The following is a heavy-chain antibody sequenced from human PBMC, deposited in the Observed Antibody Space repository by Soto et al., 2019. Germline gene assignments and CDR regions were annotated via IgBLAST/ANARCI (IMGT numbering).Heavy chain of an antibody. V-gene: IGHV4-61*03. CDR2: ISYSGIT. J-gene: IGHJ4*02. CDR1: GGSVSSGSYY. CDR3: ARRSSFGFDS. Sequence: PSEILSLTCTVSGGSVSSGSYYWNWIRQPPGKRLEWIGYISYSGITHYSPSLKNRVAIAVDTSKNHFSLKLSSVTAADTAVYYCARRSSFGFDSWGQGTLVTVSS. D-gene: IGHD3-3*01.